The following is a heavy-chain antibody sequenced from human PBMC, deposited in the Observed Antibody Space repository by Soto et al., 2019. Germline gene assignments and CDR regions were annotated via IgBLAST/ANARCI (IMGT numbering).Heavy chain of an antibody. CDR1: GFTFSSYA. CDR2: ISGSGGST. J-gene: IGHJ5*02. Sequence: GGSLRLSCAASGFTFSSYAMSWVRQAPGKGLEWVSAISGSGGSTYYADSVKGRFTISRDNSKNTLYLQMNSLRAEDTAVYYCAKDPKGSSSRFSWFDPWGQGTLVTVSS. V-gene: IGHV3-23*01. D-gene: IGHD6-13*01. CDR3: AKDPKGSSSRFSWFDP.